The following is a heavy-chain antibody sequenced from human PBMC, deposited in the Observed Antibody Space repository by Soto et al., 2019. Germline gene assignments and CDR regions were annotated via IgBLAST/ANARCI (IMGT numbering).Heavy chain of an antibody. J-gene: IGHJ6*03. CDR3: ARDGAGVPAAMYYYYYYMDV. CDR2: IWYDGSNK. V-gene: IGHV3-33*01. CDR1: GFTFSSYG. D-gene: IGHD2-2*01. Sequence: GGSLRLSCAASGFTFSSYGMHWVRQAPGKGLEWVAVIWYDGSNKYYADSVKGRFTISRDNSKNTLYLQMNSLRAEDTAVYYCARDGAGVPAAMYYYYYYMDVWGKGTTVTVSS.